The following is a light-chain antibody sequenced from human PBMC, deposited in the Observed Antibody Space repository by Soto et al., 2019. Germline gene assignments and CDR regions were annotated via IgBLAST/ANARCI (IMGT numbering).Light chain of an antibody. CDR2: KAS. Sequence: DIQLTQSPYTLSASVRERVTLTCLASQTISSWLAWFQQRPGRAPKFLIYKASSLKSGVPSRFSGSGSGTEFTLTISSLQPDDFATYYCQHYNSYSEAFGQGTKVDIK. J-gene: IGKJ1*01. CDR1: QTISSW. V-gene: IGKV1-5*03. CDR3: QHYNSYSEA.